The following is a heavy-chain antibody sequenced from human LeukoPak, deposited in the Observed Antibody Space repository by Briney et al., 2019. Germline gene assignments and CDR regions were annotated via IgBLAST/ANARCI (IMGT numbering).Heavy chain of an antibody. CDR2: ISSSGVSA. D-gene: IGHD3-22*01. J-gene: IGHJ5*02. CDR3: TKRAYDRGFDWFDP. CDR1: GFTFSSYA. V-gene: IGHV3-23*01. Sequence: GALRLSCAASGFTFSSYAMNWVRRAPGKGLEWVSAISSSGVSAYYADSVRGRFTISRDNSKNTLYLQMDSLRAEDTAVYYCTKRAYDRGFDWFDPWGQGTLVTVSS.